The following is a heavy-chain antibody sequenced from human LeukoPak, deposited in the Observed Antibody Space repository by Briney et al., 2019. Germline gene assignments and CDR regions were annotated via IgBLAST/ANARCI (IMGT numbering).Heavy chain of an antibody. CDR3: ARHVSGRRSHYYDSSGYFSGAFDI. D-gene: IGHD3-22*01. J-gene: IGHJ3*02. CDR1: GGSFSGYY. V-gene: IGHV4-59*08. CDR2: IYYSGST. Sequence: SETLSLTCAVYGGSFSGYYWSWIRQPPGKGLEWIGYIYYSGSTNYNPSLKSRVTISVDTSKNQFSLKLSSVTAADTAVYYCARHVSGRRSHYYDSSGYFSGAFDIWGQGTMVTVSS.